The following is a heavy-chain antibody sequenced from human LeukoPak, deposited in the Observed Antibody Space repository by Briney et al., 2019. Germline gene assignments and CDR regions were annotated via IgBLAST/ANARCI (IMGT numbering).Heavy chain of an antibody. CDR1: GYTFTGYY. J-gene: IGHJ5*02. V-gene: IGHV1-2*02. Sequence: ASVKVSCKASGYTFTGYYMHWVRQAPGQGLEWMGWINPNSGGTNYAQKFQGRVTMTRDTSISTAYMELSRLRSDDTAVYYCATSPSAGQEDWFDPWGQGTLVTVSS. CDR3: ATSPSAGQEDWFDP. CDR2: INPNSGGT. D-gene: IGHD1/OR15-1a*01.